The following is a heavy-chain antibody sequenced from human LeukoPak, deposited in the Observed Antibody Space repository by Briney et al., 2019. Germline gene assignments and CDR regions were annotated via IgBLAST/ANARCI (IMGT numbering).Heavy chain of an antibody. Sequence: QPGGSLRPSSAASGFTFDDYTMHWGRPAPGKGQEWGSLISWDGGSTYSAHTVKGRFTISRDNSKNSLYLQMNSLRTEDTAWYYCAEDLHGSRDYYYYMDVWGKGTTVTISS. CDR2: ISWDGGST. CDR3: AEDLHGSRDYYYYMDV. J-gene: IGHJ6*03. V-gene: IGHV3-43*01. D-gene: IGHD1-26*01. CDR1: GFTFDDYT.